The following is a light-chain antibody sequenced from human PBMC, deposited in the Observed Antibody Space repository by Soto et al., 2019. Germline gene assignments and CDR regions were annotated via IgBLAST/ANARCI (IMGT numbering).Light chain of an antibody. CDR1: QGISNY. J-gene: IGKJ5*01. CDR2: DAS. V-gene: IGKV1-33*01. CDR3: QQYDTLLA. Sequence: DIQMTQSPSSLSASVGDRVTITCQASQGISNYLNWYQQKPGKAPKLLIYDASNLETGVPSRFSGSGSATDFTFTISSLQPEDIATYYCQQYDTLLAFGQGTRLEIK.